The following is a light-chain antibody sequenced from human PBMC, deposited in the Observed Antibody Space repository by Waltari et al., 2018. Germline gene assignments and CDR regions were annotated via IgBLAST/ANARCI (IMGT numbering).Light chain of an antibody. CDR3: QQAHSWPLA. Sequence: DIQMTQSPSSVSASVGDSVTITCRASRDLSGCLAWYQHKPGKAPKLLINSASTLQNGVPTRCSGSVSGTEFTLTISSLLPEDVATYYCQQAHSWPLAFGGGTEVEI. CDR2: SAS. V-gene: IGKV1-12*01. J-gene: IGKJ4*01. CDR1: RDLSGC.